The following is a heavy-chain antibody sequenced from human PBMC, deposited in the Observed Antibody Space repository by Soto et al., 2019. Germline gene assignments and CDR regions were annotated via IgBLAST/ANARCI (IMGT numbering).Heavy chain of an antibody. CDR2: IWYDGSNK. J-gene: IGHJ6*02. D-gene: IGHD6-19*01. CDR1: GFTFSSYG. CDR3: ARDFSSGWSFSYGMDV. V-gene: IGHV3-33*01. Sequence: GGSLRLSCAASGFTFSSYGMHWVRQAPGKGLEWVAVIWYDGSNKYYADSVKGRFTISRDNSKNTLYLQMNSLRAEDTAVYYCARDFSSGWSFSYGMDVWGQGTTVTVSS.